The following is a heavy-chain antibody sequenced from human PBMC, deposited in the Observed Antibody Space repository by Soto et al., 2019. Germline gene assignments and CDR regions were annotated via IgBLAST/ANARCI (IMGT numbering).Heavy chain of an antibody. CDR3: ARTGLLHGMDV. CDR2: ISYDGSNK. J-gene: IGHJ6*02. V-gene: IGHV3-30-3*01. CDR1: GFIFSSYA. Sequence: QVQLVESGGGVGQPGRSLRLSCAASGFIFSSYAMHWVRQAPGKGLEWVAVISYDGSNKYYADSVKGRFTISRDNSKNTLYLQMNSLRAEDTAVYYCARTGLLHGMDVWGQGTTVTVSS. D-gene: IGHD2-15*01.